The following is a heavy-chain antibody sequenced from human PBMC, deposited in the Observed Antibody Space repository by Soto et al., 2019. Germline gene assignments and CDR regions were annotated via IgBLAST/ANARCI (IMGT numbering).Heavy chain of an antibody. J-gene: IGHJ4*02. CDR3: AKCGYSFTYLPFDS. CDR2: IYYNGNT. CDR1: GGSISTSSYY. Sequence: QLQLQESGPGLVKPSETLSLTCTVSGGSISTSSYYWGWIRHPPGKGLEWIGNIYYNGNTYYNPSLKSRVIISVSTSKNQFSLNLSSVTAADTAVYYCAKCGYSFTYLPFDSWGLGTLVAVSS. D-gene: IGHD5-18*01. V-gene: IGHV4-39*01.